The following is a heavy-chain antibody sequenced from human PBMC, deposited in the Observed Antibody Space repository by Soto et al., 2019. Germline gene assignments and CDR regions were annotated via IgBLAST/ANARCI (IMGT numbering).Heavy chain of an antibody. V-gene: IGHV3-23*01. J-gene: IGHJ3*02. CDR3: AKFMGRARGLVDAFDI. CDR2: ISGSGGST. Sequence: GGSLRLSCAASGFTFSSYAMSWVRQAPGKGLEWVSAISGSGGSTYYADSVKGRFTISRDNSKNTLYLQMNSLRAEDTAVYYCAKFMGRARGLVDAFDIWGQGTMVTV. CDR1: GFTFSSYA. D-gene: IGHD1-26*01.